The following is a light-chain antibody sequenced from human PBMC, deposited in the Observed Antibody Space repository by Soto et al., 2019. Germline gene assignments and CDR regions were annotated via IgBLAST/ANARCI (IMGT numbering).Light chain of an antibody. V-gene: IGKV1-5*03. CDR3: QQYNSYPLT. Sequence: IQMTQSPSTLSASVGERVTFTCRARQSISTWLAWYQQKPGEAPKLLIYKPSTLEVGVPSRFSASGSGTEFTLTINALQPADFATYYCQQYNSYPLTFGQGTKV. CDR2: KPS. CDR1: QSISTW. J-gene: IGKJ1*01.